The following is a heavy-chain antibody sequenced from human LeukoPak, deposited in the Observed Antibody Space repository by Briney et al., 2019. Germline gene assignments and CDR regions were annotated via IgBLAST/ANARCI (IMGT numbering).Heavy chain of an antibody. J-gene: IGHJ4*02. D-gene: IGHD5-12*01. V-gene: IGHV3-9*01. CDR3: AKGRDGYNSPDY. CDR1: GFTFDDYA. CDR2: ISWNSGSI. Sequence: GGSLRLSSAASGFTFDDYAMHWVRQAPGKGLEWVSGISWNSGSIGYADSVKGRFTISRDNAKNSLYLQMNSLRAEDTALYYCAKGRDGYNSPDYWGQGTLVTVSS.